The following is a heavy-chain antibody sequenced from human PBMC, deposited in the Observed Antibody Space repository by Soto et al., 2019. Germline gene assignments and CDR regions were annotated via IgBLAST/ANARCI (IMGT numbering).Heavy chain of an antibody. CDR2: ISGSSTTI. D-gene: IGHD1-1*01. CDR3: ARGELDRTIDY. J-gene: IGHJ4*02. V-gene: IGHV3-48*02. Sequence: LRLSCAASGFTLSSRSMNWVRQAPGKGLEWVAYISGSSTTIYYADSVKGRFTISRGNAKKAVYLQMNSLRDEDTAVYYCARGELDRTIDYWGQGTLVTVSS. CDR1: GFTLSSRS.